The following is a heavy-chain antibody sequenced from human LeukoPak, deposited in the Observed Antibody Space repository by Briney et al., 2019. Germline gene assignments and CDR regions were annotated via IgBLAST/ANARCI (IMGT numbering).Heavy chain of an antibody. D-gene: IGHD3-22*01. CDR3: ARGSYYSDSSGYFDY. CDR2: INPNSGYT. V-gene: IGHV1-2*02. CDR1: GYTVTGYY. Sequence: ASVKVSCKASGYTVTGYYIHWVRQAPGQGLDWMGWINPNSGYTHSAQNFQGRLTMTRDTSTDTAYMELSSLRSDDTAVYYCARGSYYSDSSGYFDYWGQGTLVTVSP. J-gene: IGHJ4*02.